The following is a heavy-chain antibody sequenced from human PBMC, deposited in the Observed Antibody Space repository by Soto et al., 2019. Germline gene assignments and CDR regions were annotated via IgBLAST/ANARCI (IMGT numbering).Heavy chain of an antibody. CDR2: IWYDGSNK. V-gene: IGHV3-33*01. D-gene: IGHD3-9*01. CDR3: ARDINILTGYSPGDY. J-gene: IGHJ4*02. CDR1: GFTFSSYG. Sequence: GSLRLSCAASGFTFSSYGMHWVRQAPGKGLEWVAVIWYDGSNKYYADSVKGRFTISRDNSKNTLYLQMNSLRAEDTAVYYCARDINILTGYSPGDYWGQGTLVTVSS.